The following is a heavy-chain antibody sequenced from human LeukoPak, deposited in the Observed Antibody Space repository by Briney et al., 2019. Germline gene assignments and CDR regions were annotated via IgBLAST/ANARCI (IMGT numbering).Heavy chain of an antibody. CDR3: AREGGLDGYNSYFDY. V-gene: IGHV1-69*13. Sequence: ASVKVSCKASGDAFSTYAISWVRQAPGQGLEWTGGIIPIFGTAKYAQKFQGRVTITADESTSTAYMELSTLRSEDTAVYYCAREGGLDGYNSYFDYWGQGTLVTVSS. J-gene: IGHJ4*02. CDR2: IIPIFGTA. CDR1: GDAFSTYA. D-gene: IGHD5-24*01.